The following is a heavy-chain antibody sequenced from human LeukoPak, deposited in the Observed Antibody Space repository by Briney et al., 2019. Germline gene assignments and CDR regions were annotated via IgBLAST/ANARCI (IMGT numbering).Heavy chain of an antibody. CDR1: GYSFTSYW. J-gene: IGHJ6*02. Sequence: RGESLKISCKGSGYSFTSYWIGWVRQATGQGLEWMGWMNPNSGGTNYAQKFQGRVTMTRDTSISTAYMELSRLRSDDTAVYYCARELSGDCSSTSCYILRPQDYYYYGMDVWGQGTTVTVSS. CDR2: MNPNSGGT. D-gene: IGHD2-2*02. CDR3: ARELSGDCSSTSCYILRPQDYYYYGMDV. V-gene: IGHV1-2*02.